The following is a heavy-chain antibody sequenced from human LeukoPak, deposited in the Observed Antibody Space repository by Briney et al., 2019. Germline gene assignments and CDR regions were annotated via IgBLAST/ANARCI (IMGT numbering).Heavy chain of an antibody. CDR2: INHSGST. D-gene: IGHD6-19*01. Sequence: PSETLSLTCAVYGGSFSGYYWSWIRQPPGKGLEWIGEINHSGSTNYNPSLKSRVTISVDTSKNQFSLKLSSVTAADTAVYYCAKARRRSSGWYGGWDYFDYWGQGTLVTVSS. V-gene: IGHV4-34*01. J-gene: IGHJ4*02. CDR1: GGSFSGYY. CDR3: AKARRRSSGWYGGWDYFDY.